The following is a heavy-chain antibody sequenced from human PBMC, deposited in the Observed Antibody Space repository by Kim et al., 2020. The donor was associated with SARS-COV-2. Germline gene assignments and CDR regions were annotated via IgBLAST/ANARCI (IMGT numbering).Heavy chain of an antibody. V-gene: IGHV3-33*01. J-gene: IGHJ4*02. CDR3: ARESGGLLLCFDY. Sequence: YTERSVKGRFTISRDNSKNTLYLQMNSRRAEDTAVYYCARESGGLLLCFDYWGQGTLVTVSS. D-gene: IGHD1-26*01.